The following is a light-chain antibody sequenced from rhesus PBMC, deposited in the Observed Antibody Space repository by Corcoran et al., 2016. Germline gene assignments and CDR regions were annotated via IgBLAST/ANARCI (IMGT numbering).Light chain of an antibody. V-gene: IGKV2-64*01. CDR1: QSLVHSNGKTY. J-gene: IGKJ3*01. CDR2: QVS. CDR3: GQGAHLPFT. Sequence: DVVMTQSPLSLPITPGQPASISCRSSQSLVHSNGKTYLRWYQQKPGQPPRLLIYQVSNRYSWVPDRFSGSGAGTDFTLKISRVEAEDVGVYYCGQGAHLPFTFGPGTKLDIK.